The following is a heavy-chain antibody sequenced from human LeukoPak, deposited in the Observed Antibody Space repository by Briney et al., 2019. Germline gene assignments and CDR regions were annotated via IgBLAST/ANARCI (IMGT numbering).Heavy chain of an antibody. Sequence: ASVKVSCKVSGYTLTELSMHWVRQAPGKGLEWMGGFDPEDGETIYAQKFQGRVTMTEDTSTDTAYMELSSLRSEDTAVYYCATAQGATTYDVYFQHWGQGTLVTVSS. CDR1: GYTLTELS. CDR3: ATAQGATTYDVYFQH. CDR2: FDPEDGET. D-gene: IGHD1-26*01. V-gene: IGHV1-24*01. J-gene: IGHJ1*01.